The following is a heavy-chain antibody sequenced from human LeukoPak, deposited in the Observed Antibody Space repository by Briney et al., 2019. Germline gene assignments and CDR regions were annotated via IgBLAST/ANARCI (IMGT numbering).Heavy chain of an antibody. J-gene: IGHJ4*02. Sequence: ASVKVSCKASGYTFTGYYMHWVRQAPGQGLEWMGWINPNSGGTNYAQKFQGRVTMTRDTSISTAYMELSRLRSDDTAVYYCARDFPITFGGVIARFDYWGQGTLVTVSS. D-gene: IGHD3-16*02. CDR2: INPNSGGT. V-gene: IGHV1-2*02. CDR3: ARDFPITFGGVIARFDY. CDR1: GYTFTGYY.